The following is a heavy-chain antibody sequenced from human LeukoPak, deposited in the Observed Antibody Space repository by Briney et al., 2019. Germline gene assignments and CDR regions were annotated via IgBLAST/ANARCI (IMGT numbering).Heavy chain of an antibody. Sequence: GGSLRLSCAASGFTFNNALMSLGRQAPGKRLGWVGRIKSKTDGGTTDYAAHVKGRFTISSDDSKNTLYLEMNSLKTEDTAVFYCTTHGDYDYLSHYWGQGTLVTVSS. D-gene: IGHD4-17*01. CDR2: IKSKTDGGTT. CDR3: TTHGDYDYLSHY. CDR1: GFTFNNAL. J-gene: IGHJ4*02. V-gene: IGHV3-15*01.